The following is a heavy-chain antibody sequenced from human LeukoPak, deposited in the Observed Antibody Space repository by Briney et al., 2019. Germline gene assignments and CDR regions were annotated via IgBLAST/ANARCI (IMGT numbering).Heavy chain of an antibody. CDR3: AAGGSGSAIDY. V-gene: IGHV1-69*13. D-gene: IGHD3-10*01. J-gene: IGHJ4*02. Sequence: SVKVSCKASGGTFSSYAISWVRQAPGQGLEWMGGIIPIFGTANYAQKFQGRVTITADESTSTAYKELSSLRSEDTDVYYCAAGGSGSAIDYWGQGTLVTVSS. CDR1: GGTFSSYA. CDR2: IIPIFGTA.